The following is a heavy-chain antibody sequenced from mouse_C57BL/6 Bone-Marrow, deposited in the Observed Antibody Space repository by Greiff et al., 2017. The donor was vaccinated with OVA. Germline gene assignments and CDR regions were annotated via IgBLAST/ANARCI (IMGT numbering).Heavy chain of an antibody. J-gene: IGHJ4*01. CDR1: GYTFTDYY. V-gene: IGHV1-76*01. CDR3: ARLGNYSNYDAMDY. D-gene: IGHD2-5*01. CDR2: IYPGSGNT. Sequence: QVQLQQSGAELVRPGASVKLSCKASGYTFTDYYINWVKQRPGQGLEWIARIYPGSGNTYYNEKFKGKATLTAEKSSSTAYMQLSSLTSEDSAVYFCARLGNYSNYDAMDYWGQGTSVTVSS.